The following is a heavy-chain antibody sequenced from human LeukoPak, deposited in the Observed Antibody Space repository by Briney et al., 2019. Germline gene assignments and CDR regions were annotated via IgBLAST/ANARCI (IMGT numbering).Heavy chain of an antibody. CDR3: ARQTGSGLFTLP. V-gene: IGHV4-39*01. J-gene: IGHJ4*02. CDR2: IYYTGNT. Sequence: SETLSLTCTVSGVSISSSNSYWGWICQPPGKGLEWIGSIYYTGNTYYNASLKSRVTISIDTSKNQISLRLTSVTATDTAMYYCARQTGSGLFTLPGGQGTLVTVSS. D-gene: IGHD3/OR15-3a*01. CDR1: GVSISSSNSY.